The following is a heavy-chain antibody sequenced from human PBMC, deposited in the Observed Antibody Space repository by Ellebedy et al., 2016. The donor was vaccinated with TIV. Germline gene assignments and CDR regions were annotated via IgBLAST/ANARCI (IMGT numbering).Heavy chain of an antibody. Sequence: PGGSLRLSCAASGFIVSNYHMNWVRQAPGKGLEWVSGINTGGNTYYGDSVKGRLTISRDNTENTLYLQMNSLRAEDTAVYFCARQVPGSRAFDYWGQGTLVTVSS. CDR2: INTGGNT. CDR3: ARQVPGSRAFDY. J-gene: IGHJ4*02. CDR1: GFIVSNYH. V-gene: IGHV3-53*01.